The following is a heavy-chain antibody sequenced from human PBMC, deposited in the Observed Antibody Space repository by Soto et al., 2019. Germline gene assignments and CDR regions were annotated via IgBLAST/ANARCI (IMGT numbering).Heavy chain of an antibody. CDR2: ISDYSGDT. CDR1: GYTFSMYG. J-gene: IGHJ4*02. D-gene: IGHD2-15*01. Sequence: QVHLVQSGPEVKKPGASVKVSCKASGYTFSMYGISWVRQAPGQGLEWMGWISDYSGDTKYAHKFQGKVTMTTDTSTNTDYMELTSLASDDTAVYYCTREYCTGGGCYGPDFWGQGTLVTVSS. V-gene: IGHV1-18*01. CDR3: TREYCTGGGCYGPDF.